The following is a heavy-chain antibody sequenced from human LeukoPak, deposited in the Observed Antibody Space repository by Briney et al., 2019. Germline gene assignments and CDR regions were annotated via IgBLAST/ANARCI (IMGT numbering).Heavy chain of an antibody. CDR2: ILYSENT. J-gene: IGHJ4*02. V-gene: IGHV4-39*07. CDR3: ARVFRAAAVDY. D-gene: IGHD6-13*01. Sequence: SETLSLTCTVSSGFISTSNYYWGWVRQPPGKALEWIGNILYSENTYYSPSLKSRVTISLDTSRNQFSLRLSSVTAADTAVYYCARVFRAAAVDYWGQGTLVTVSS. CDR1: SGFISTSNYY.